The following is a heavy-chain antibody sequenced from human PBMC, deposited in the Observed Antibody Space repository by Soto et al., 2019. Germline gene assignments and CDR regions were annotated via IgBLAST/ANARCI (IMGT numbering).Heavy chain of an antibody. V-gene: IGHV1-69*12. CDR1: GGTFRTYA. CDR3: ARGVHYYVPPGAFDI. J-gene: IGHJ3*02. CDR2: IIPIFGRA. D-gene: IGHD3-22*01. Sequence: QVHLVQSGAEVKKPGSSVKVSCKASGGTFRTYAMRWVRQAPGQGLEWMGGIIPIFGRANYSQKFQARLTLTADESTSAAYMELSSLTSEDTDVYYCARGVHYYVPPGAFDIWGQGTKVTVAP.